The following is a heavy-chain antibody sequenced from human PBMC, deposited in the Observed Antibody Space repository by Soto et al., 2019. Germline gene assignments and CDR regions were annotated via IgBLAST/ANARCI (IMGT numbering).Heavy chain of an antibody. Sequence: GGSLRLSCAASGFTVSSNYMSWVRQAPGKGLEWVSVIYSGGSTYYADSVKGRFTISRDNSKNTLYLQMNSLRAEDTAVYYCAKDQRYCSSTSCYDDAFDIWGQGTMVTVSS. J-gene: IGHJ3*02. V-gene: IGHV3-53*01. D-gene: IGHD2-2*01. CDR1: GFTVSSNY. CDR2: IYSGGST. CDR3: AKDQRYCSSTSCYDDAFDI.